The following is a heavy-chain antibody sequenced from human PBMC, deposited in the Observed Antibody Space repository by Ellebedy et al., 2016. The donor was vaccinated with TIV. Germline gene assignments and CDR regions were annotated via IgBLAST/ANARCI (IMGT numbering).Heavy chain of an antibody. CDR2: ISSNGGST. D-gene: IGHD6-19*01. Sequence: GESLKISCAASGFTFSSYAMHWVRQAPGKGLEYVSAISSNGGSTYYADSVKGRFTISRDNSKNTLYLQMNTLRAEDTAVYYCARERSGWQHYFDYWGQGTLVTVSS. J-gene: IGHJ4*02. CDR1: GFTFSSYA. V-gene: IGHV3-64*02. CDR3: ARERSGWQHYFDY.